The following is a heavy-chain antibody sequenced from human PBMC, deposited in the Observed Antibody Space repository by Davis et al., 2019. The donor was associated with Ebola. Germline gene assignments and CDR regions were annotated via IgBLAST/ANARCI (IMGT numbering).Heavy chain of an antibody. CDR1: GFTFSSYS. D-gene: IGHD6-13*01. Sequence: GESLKISCAASGFTFSSYSMNWVRQAPGKGLEWVSSISSSSSYIYYADSVKGRFTISRDNAKNSLYLQMNSLRAEDTAVYYCARDLSSSWYENWFDPWGQGTLVTVSS. V-gene: IGHV3-21*04. CDR2: ISSSSSYI. J-gene: IGHJ5*02. CDR3: ARDLSSSWYENWFDP.